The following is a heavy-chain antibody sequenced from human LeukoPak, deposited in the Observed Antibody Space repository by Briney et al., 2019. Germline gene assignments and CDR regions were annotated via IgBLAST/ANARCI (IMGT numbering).Heavy chain of an antibody. CDR3: ARVGSSGWYRYFDY. Sequence: PSETLSLTCTVSGGSISSYYWSWIRQPPGKGLEWIGYIYYSGSTNYNPSLKSRVTISVDTSKNQFSLKLSSVTAADTAVYYCARVGSSGWYRYFDYWGQGTLVTVSS. CDR2: IYYSGST. D-gene: IGHD6-19*01. V-gene: IGHV4-59*01. J-gene: IGHJ4*02. CDR1: GGSISSYY.